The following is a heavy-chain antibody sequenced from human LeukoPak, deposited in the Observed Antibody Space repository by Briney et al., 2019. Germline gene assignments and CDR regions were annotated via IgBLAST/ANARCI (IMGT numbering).Heavy chain of an antibody. CDR3: ARDQGPAAGHYGMDV. J-gene: IGHJ6*02. D-gene: IGHD6-19*01. CDR1: GFTVSSNY. V-gene: IGHV3-53*01. CDR2: IYSGGST. Sequence: GGSLRLSCAAPGFTVSSNYMNWVRQAPGKGLEWVSIIYSGGSTYYADSVKGRFTISRDNSKNTLYLQMNSLRAEDTAVYYCARDQGPAAGHYGMDVWGQGTTVTVSS.